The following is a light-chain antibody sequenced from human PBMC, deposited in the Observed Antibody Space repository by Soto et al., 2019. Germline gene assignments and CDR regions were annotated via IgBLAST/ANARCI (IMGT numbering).Light chain of an antibody. J-gene: IGKJ1*01. CDR2: GAS. CDR1: QSVSSS. CDR3: QQYNNWWT. V-gene: IGKV3-15*01. Sequence: EMVMTQSPATLSVSPGERATLSCRASQSVSSSLAWHQQKPGQAPRLLIYGASTRATGIPARFSGEGSGTEFTLTISSLQSEDFAVYYCQQYNNWWTFGQGTKVEIK.